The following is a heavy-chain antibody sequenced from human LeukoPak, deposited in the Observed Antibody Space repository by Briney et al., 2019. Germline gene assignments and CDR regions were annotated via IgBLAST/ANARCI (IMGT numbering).Heavy chain of an antibody. CDR2: ISGSGAST. J-gene: IGHJ4*02. CDR3: AKAALRYQPLSSLDY. CDR1: GFTFSSYA. Sequence: PGGSLRLSCAASGFTFSSYAMNWARQAPGKGLEWVSAISGSGASTYYADSVKGRFTISRDNSKNTLYLQMNSLRAEDTAIYYCAKAALRYQPLSSLDYWGQGTLVTVSS. D-gene: IGHD2-2*01. V-gene: IGHV3-23*01.